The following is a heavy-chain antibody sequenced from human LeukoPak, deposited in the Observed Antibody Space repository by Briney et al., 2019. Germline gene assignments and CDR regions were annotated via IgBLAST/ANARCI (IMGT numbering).Heavy chain of an antibody. CDR1: GFTFSSYA. CDR2: ISGSGGST. J-gene: IGHJ4*02. Sequence: GGSLRLSCAASGFTFSSYAMSWVRQAPGRGLEWASLISGSGGSTYYADSVKGRFTISRDNSKNTLYLQMNSLRAEDTAVYYCAKVPGDFDWLFYFDYWGQGTLVTVSS. CDR3: AKVPGDFDWLFYFDY. V-gene: IGHV3-23*01. D-gene: IGHD3-9*01.